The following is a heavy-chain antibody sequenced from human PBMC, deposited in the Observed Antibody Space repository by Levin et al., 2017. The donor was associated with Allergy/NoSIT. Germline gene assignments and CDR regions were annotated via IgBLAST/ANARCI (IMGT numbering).Heavy chain of an antibody. CDR1: GYNFTNYG. V-gene: IGHV1-18*01. CDR2: ISAYNGNT. J-gene: IGHJ6*03. CDR3: ARVGIDFWGVYQKSWGYMDV. Sequence: PVASVKVSCKASGYNFTNYGISWVRQAPGQGLEWMGWISAYNGNTNYAQKFQRRVTMTIQTSTNTAYMELRSLRSDDTAVYYCARVGIDFWGVYQKSWGYMDVWGQGTTVTVSS. D-gene: IGHD3-3*01.